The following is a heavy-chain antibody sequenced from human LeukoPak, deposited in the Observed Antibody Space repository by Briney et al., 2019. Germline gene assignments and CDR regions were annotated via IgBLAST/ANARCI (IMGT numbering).Heavy chain of an antibody. J-gene: IGHJ1*01. CDR1: GFTFSSFG. Sequence: GGSLRLSCAASGFTFSSFGMHWVRQAPGQGLEWVAVISFDGSNQYYADSVKGRFTIYRDNFKNTVYMQMNSLRAEETAVYYCAKSHPPTVTTEEGEYLQHWGQGTLVTVSS. CDR3: AKSHPPTVTTEEGEYLQH. CDR2: ISFDGSNQ. D-gene: IGHD4-17*01. V-gene: IGHV3-30*18.